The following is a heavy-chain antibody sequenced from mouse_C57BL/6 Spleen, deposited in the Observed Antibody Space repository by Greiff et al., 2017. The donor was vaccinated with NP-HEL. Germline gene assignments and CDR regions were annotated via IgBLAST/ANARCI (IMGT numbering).Heavy chain of an antibody. D-gene: IGHD3-2*02. CDR3: ARRAQATLFAY. V-gene: IGHV5-6*02. Sequence: EVMLVESGGDLVKPGGSLKLSYAASGFTFSSYGMSWVRQTPDKRLEWVATISSGGSYTYYPDSVKGRFTISRDNAKNTLYLQMSSLKSEDTAMYYCARRAQATLFAYWGQGTLVTVSA. CDR1: GFTFSSYG. CDR2: ISSGGSYT. J-gene: IGHJ3*01.